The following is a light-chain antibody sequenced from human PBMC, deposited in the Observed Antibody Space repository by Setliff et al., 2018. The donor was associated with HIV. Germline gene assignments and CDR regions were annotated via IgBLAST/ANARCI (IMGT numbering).Light chain of an antibody. J-gene: IGLJ1*01. CDR1: SNDVGRYDL. CDR3: CSNTGSNTFV. CDR2: QAT. V-gene: IGLV2-23*01. Sequence: QCALTQPASVSGSPGQSITISCTGTSNDVGRYDLVSWYQQHPARAPKLIIYQATRRPSGVSNRFSGSKSGNVASLTISGLQAEDEAGYYCCSNTGSNTFVFGTGTKVTVL.